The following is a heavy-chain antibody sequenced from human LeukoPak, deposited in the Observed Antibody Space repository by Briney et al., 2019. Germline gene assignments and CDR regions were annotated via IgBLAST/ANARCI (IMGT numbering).Heavy chain of an antibody. Sequence: SETLSLTCTVSGDSISRYYWGWIRQPPGKGLEWIGYIFYSGTTNYNPSLKSRVTISVDTSKNQFSLNLTSVTAADTAVYYCARGTLYSSGWYFDYWGQGTLVTVSS. CDR2: IFYSGTT. J-gene: IGHJ4*02. V-gene: IGHV4-59*01. CDR3: ARGTLYSSGWYFDY. CDR1: GDSISRYY. D-gene: IGHD6-19*01.